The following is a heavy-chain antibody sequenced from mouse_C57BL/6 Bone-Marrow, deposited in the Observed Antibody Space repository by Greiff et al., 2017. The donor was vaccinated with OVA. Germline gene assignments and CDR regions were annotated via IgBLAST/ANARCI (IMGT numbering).Heavy chain of an antibody. CDR2: IDPENGDT. V-gene: IGHV14-4*01. CDR3: TFYYGWYFDV. Sequence: EVMLVESGAELVRPGASVKLSCTASGFNIKDDYMHWVKQRPEQGLEWIGWIDPENGDTEYASKFQGKATITADTSSNTAYLQLSSLTSEDTAVYYCTFYYGWYFDVWGTGTTVTVSS. D-gene: IGHD1-1*01. J-gene: IGHJ1*03. CDR1: GFNIKDDY.